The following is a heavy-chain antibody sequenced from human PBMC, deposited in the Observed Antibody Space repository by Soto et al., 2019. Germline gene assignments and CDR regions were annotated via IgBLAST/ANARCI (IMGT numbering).Heavy chain of an antibody. CDR3: TTATLLWFGEFSD. CDR2: IKSKTDGGTT. Sequence: EVQLVESGGGLVKPGGSLRLSCAASGFTFSNAWMSWVRQAPGKGLEWVGRIKSKTDGGTTDYAAPVKGRFTISRDDSKNTLYLQMNSLKTEYTAVYYCTTATLLWFGEFSDWGQGTLVTVSS. V-gene: IGHV3-15*01. CDR1: GFTFSNAW. J-gene: IGHJ4*02. D-gene: IGHD3-10*01.